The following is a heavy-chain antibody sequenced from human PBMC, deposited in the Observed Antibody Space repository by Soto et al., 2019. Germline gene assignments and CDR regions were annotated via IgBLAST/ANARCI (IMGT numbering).Heavy chain of an antibody. V-gene: IGHV1-18*04. CDR2: ISAYIGNT. D-gene: IGHD3-22*01. CDR3: ARDRIGYYDSSGYYYASDY. J-gene: IGHJ4*02. CDR1: VGTFNSYA. Sequence: ASVKVSCKASVGTFNSYAISWVRQAPGQGLEWMGWISAYIGNTNYAQKLQGRVTMTTDTSTSTAYMELMSLRSDGTAVYYCARDRIGYYDSSGYYYASDYWGQGTLVTSPQ.